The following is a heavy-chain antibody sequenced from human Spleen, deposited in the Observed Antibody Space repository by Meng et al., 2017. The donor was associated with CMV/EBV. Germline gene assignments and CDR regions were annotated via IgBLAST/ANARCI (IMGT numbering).Heavy chain of an antibody. V-gene: IGHV3-11*05. CDR1: GFTFSDYY. J-gene: IGHJ4*02. CDR2: ISPTTGYT. D-gene: IGHD4-17*01. Sequence: QVQLGEFVGGLVKPGGSLRLSCTGSGFTFSDYYMSWIRQAPGKGLEWVPYISPTTGYTEYADSVKGRFTISRDNAKNSLFLQMNSLRSEDTAVYYCAKGTGDYGDYLCDYWGQGTLVTVS. CDR3: AKGTGDYGDYLCDY.